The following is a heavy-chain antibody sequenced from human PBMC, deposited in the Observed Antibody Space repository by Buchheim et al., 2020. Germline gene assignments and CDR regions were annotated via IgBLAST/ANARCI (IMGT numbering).Heavy chain of an antibody. D-gene: IGHD1-26*01. CDR2: ITGSGDIV. J-gene: IGHJ4*02. Sequence: VELLESGGDLVQPGGSLRLSCAASGFTFSLCSMNWVRQAPGKGLEWIAYITGSGDIVYYADSVQGRFTISRDNAKNSLYLQMNSLNVDDTALYFCARTPGGGGGTHYYNYLDSWGQGTL. CDR3: ARTPGGGGGTHYYNYLDS. V-gene: IGHV3-48*01. CDR1: GFTFSLCS.